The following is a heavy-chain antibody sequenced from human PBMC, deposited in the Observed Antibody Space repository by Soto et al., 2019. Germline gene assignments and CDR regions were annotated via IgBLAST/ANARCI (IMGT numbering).Heavy chain of an antibody. Sequence: EVQLLESGGGLVQPGGSLRLSCAAYGFTFSSYAMSWVRQAPGKGLEWVSAISGSGGSTYYADSVMGRFTISRDNSMKTRYLQMNSKSDEDTGVYYCAKRSLYSYGLDYYCYYGMDVWGQQTTVTVPS. CDR2: ISGSGGST. CDR3: AKRSLYSYGLDYYCYYGMDV. CDR1: GFTFSSYA. D-gene: IGHD5-18*01. V-gene: IGHV3-23*01. J-gene: IGHJ6*02.